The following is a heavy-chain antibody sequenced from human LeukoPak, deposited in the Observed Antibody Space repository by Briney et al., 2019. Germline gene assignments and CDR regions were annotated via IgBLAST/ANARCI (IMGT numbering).Heavy chain of an antibody. V-gene: IGHV7-4-1*02. CDR1: RYTFTSYA. CDR2: INTNTGNP. J-gene: IGHJ5*02. CDR3: ARWWSVADLPNNWFDP. D-gene: IGHD6-19*01. Sequence: ASVKVSCKASRYTFTSYAMNWVRQAPGQGLEWMGWINTNTGNPTYAQGFTGRFVFSLDTSVSTAYLQISSLKAEDTAVYYCARWWSVADLPNNWFDPWGQGTLVTVSS.